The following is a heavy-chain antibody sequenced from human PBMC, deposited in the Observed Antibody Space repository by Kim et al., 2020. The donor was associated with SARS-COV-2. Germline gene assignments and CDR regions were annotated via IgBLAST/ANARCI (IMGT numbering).Heavy chain of an antibody. D-gene: IGHD3-3*01. CDR2: INHSGST. V-gene: IGHV4-34*01. CDR1: GGSFSGYF. Sequence: SETLSLTCAVYGGSFSGYFWTWIRQPPGKGLEWIGEINHSGSTNYNPSLKSRVTVSADTSKNQFSLKLSSVTAADTAVYYCARRQPPTIDNLRFFDWF. J-gene: IGHJ5*01. CDR3: ARRQPPTIDNLRFFDWF.